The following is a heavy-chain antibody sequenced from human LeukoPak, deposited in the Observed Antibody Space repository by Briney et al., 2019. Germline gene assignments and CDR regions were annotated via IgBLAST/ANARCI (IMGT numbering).Heavy chain of an antibody. CDR1: GFTVSSNY. Sequence: SGGSLRLSCAASGFTVSSNYMSWVRQAPGKGLEWVSVTYSGGSTYYADSVKGRFTISRDNSKNTLYLQMNSLRAEDTAVYYCARHSGSYYLFDFWGQGTLVTVSS. J-gene: IGHJ4*02. V-gene: IGHV3-66*04. CDR3: ARHSGSYYLFDF. CDR2: TYSGGST. D-gene: IGHD1-26*01.